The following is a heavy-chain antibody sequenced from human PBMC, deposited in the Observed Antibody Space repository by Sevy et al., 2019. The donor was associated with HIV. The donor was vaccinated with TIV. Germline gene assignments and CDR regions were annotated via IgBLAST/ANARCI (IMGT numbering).Heavy chain of an antibody. Sequence: GGSLRLSCAASGFTFSNYYMIWIRQTPGKGLEWVSHISGTADIIYYADSVKGRFTISRDNAKNSLYLQMNSLRAEDTAVYYCAREANGWRFEYWGQGTLVTVSS. CDR1: GFTFSNYY. J-gene: IGHJ4*02. V-gene: IGHV3-11*04. CDR3: AREANGWRFEY. CDR2: ISGTADII. D-gene: IGHD6-19*01.